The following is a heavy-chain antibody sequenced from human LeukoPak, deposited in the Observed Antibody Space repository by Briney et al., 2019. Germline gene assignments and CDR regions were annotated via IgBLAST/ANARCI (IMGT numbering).Heavy chain of an antibody. V-gene: IGHV3-30*03. D-gene: IGHD5-12*01. CDR1: GFTLSSYG. CDR3: ARDRGYTQDY. Sequence: GGSLRLSCAASGFTLSSYGMHWVRQAPGKGLEWVAVISYDGSNKYYADSVKGRFTISRDNSKNTLYLQMNSLRAEDTAVYYCARDRGYTQDYWGQGTLVTVSS. J-gene: IGHJ4*02. CDR2: ISYDGSNK.